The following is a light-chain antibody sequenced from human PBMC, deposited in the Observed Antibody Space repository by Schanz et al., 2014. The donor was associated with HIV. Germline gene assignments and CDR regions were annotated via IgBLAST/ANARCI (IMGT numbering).Light chain of an antibody. Sequence: QSALTQPASVSGSPGQSLTISCTGTSSDIGAYSYVSWYQHHPGKAPKLMIYDVNYRPSGVSSRFSGSKSGNTASLTISGLQPEDEADYYCQSFDGSLGGVLFGGGTKLTVL. CDR1: SSDIGAYSY. CDR2: DVN. CDR3: QSFDGSLGGVL. V-gene: IGLV2-14*03. J-gene: IGLJ3*02.